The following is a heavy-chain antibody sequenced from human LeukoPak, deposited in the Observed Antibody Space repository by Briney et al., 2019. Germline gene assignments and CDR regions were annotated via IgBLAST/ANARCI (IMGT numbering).Heavy chain of an antibody. Sequence: ASVKVSCKASGYTFTGYGISWVRQAPGQGLEWMGWTSAHNDDTNYAETLQGRLTMTTDISTSTAYMELTSLRSDDTAVYYCARDWDSRNDYFDPWGQGTLVIVSS. CDR3: ARDWDSRNDYFDP. V-gene: IGHV1-18*01. CDR1: GYTFTGYG. D-gene: IGHD1-1*01. CDR2: TSAHNDDT. J-gene: IGHJ4*02.